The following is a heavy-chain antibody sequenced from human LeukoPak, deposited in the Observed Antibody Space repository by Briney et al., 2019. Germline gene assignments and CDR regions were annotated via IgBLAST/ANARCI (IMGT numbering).Heavy chain of an antibody. Sequence: GGSLRLSCAASGFTFSSYSMNWVRQAPGKGLEWVSSISSSSSYIYYADSVKGRFTISRDNVKNSLYLQMNSLRAEDTAVYYCARDLNDYETPTPDYWGQGTLVTVSS. CDR1: GFTFSSYS. CDR2: ISSSSSYI. CDR3: ARDLNDYETPTPDY. J-gene: IGHJ4*02. D-gene: IGHD4-17*01. V-gene: IGHV3-21*01.